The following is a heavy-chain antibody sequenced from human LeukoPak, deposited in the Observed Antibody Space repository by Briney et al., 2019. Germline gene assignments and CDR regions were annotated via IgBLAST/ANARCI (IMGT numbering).Heavy chain of an antibody. J-gene: IGHJ4*02. D-gene: IGHD6-19*01. CDR3: AKDPGYSSGWPRSARFDY. CDR2: ISGSGGST. Sequence: GGSLRLSCAASGFTFSSYAMSWVRQAPGKGLEWVSAISGSGGSTYYADSVKGRFTISRDNSKNTLYLQMNSLRAEDTAVYYCAKDPGYSSGWPRSARFDYWGQGTLVTVSS. CDR1: GFTFSSYA. V-gene: IGHV3-23*01.